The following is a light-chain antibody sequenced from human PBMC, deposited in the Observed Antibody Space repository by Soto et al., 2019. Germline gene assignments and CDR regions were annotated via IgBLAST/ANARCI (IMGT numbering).Light chain of an antibody. CDR1: SSDVGSYNL. CDR3: CSYAGSSTPVV. CDR2: EGS. Sequence: ALTQPASVSGSPGQSITISCTGTSSDVGSYNLVSWYQQHPGKAPKLMIYEGSKRPSGVSNRFSGSKSGNTASLTISGLQAEDEADYYCCSYAGSSTPVVFGGGTKLTV. J-gene: IGLJ2*01. V-gene: IGLV2-23*01.